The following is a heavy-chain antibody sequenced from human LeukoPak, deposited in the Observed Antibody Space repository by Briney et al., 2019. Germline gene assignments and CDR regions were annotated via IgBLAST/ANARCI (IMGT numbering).Heavy chain of an antibody. D-gene: IGHD3-22*01. CDR2: ISAYNGNT. Sequence: VASVKVSCKASGYTFTSYGISWVRQAPGQGLEWMGWISAYNGNTNYAQKLQGRVTMTTDTSTSTAYMELGSLRSDDTAVYYCARQKKYYYDSSGYDELFLFDYWGQGTLVTVSS. V-gene: IGHV1-18*01. CDR1: GYTFTSYG. J-gene: IGHJ4*02. CDR3: ARQKKYYYDSSGYDELFLFDY.